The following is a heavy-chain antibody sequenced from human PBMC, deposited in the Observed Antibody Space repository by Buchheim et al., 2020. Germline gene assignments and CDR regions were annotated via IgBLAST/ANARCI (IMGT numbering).Heavy chain of an antibody. CDR2: IKSQNHGATT. V-gene: IGHV3-15*01. J-gene: IGHJ4*02. Sequence: EVQMVESGGGFVKPGESLRLSRAGSGLTFSDAYMTWVRQAPGKGPEWVGRIKSQNHGATTDYAAPVTGRYTISREASKNLLYLQMNRLRSEDTGVYYCTTGGDDRFTYWGQGTL. CDR3: TTGGDDRFTY. CDR1: GLTFSDAY. D-gene: IGHD2-21*01.